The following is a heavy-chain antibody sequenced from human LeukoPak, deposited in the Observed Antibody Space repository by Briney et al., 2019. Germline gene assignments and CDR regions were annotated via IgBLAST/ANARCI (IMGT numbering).Heavy chain of an antibody. Sequence: GGSLRLSCAASGFTFSSYWMSWVRQAPGKGLEWVANIKQDGSEKYYVDSVKGRFTISRDNAKNSLYLQMNSLRAEDTAVYYCARDWLWYYYDSSGPQRADAFDIWGQGTMVTVSS. V-gene: IGHV3-7*01. CDR2: IKQDGSEK. CDR1: GFTFSSYW. CDR3: ARDWLWYYYDSSGPQRADAFDI. D-gene: IGHD3-22*01. J-gene: IGHJ3*02.